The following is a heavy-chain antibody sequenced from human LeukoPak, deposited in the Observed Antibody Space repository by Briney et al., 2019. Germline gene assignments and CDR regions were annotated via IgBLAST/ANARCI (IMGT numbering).Heavy chain of an antibody. V-gene: IGHV4-4*07. J-gene: IGHJ4*02. CDR3: ATEGPLIWRPPHFES. CDR2: IYSSGIT. Sequence: SSETLSLTCTVSGVSVSNYYWAWVRQPAGKGPEWIGRIYSSGITNYNPSLRSRVSVSLDTSKNQFSLKLNSVTAAGTAVYYCATEGPLIWRPPHFESWGQGTLVIVSS. D-gene: IGHD2-15*01. CDR1: GVSVSNYY.